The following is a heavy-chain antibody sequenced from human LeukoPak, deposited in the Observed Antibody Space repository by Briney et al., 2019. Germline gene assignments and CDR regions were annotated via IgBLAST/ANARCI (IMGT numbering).Heavy chain of an antibody. CDR2: INPSGGST. V-gene: IGHV1-46*01. Sequence: AXVKVSCKASGYTFTNYYFHWVRQAPGQGLEWMGIINPSGGSTSYAQKFQGRVTMTRDTSTSTVYMKLSSLRSEDTAVYYCARXXGPXQLHLWGSAFDYWGQGTLVTVSS. D-gene: IGHD5-18*01. J-gene: IGHJ4*02. CDR3: ARXXGPXQLHLWGSAFDY. CDR1: GYTFTNYY.